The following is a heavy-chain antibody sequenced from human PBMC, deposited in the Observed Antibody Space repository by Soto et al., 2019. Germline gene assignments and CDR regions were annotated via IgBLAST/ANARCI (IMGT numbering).Heavy chain of an antibody. J-gene: IGHJ5*02. D-gene: IGHD2-21*02. CDR1: GGSISCGGYY. CDR2: IYYSGST. V-gene: IGHV4-31*03. Sequence: QVQLQESGPGLVKPSQTLSLTCTVSGGSISCGGYYWSWIRQHPGKGLEWIGYIYYSGSTYYNPFLKSRVTISVDTSKNQFSLKLSSVTAADTAVYYCASTHGGNSRWFDPWGQGTLVTVSS. CDR3: ASTHGGNSRWFDP.